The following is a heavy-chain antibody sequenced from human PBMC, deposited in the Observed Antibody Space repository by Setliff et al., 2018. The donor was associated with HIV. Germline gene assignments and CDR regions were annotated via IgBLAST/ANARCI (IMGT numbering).Heavy chain of an antibody. CDR1: GGSISRSSYY. CDR2: IYYSGST. CDR3: ASRVLGYCRSTSCLNWFDP. D-gene: IGHD2-2*01. Sequence: SETLSLTCTVSGGSISRSSYYWGWIRQPPGKGLEWIGSIYYSGSTYYNPSLKSRVTISVDTSKNQVSLKLSSVTAADTAVYYCASRVLGYCRSTSCLNWFDPWGQGTLVTSPQ. J-gene: IGHJ5*02. V-gene: IGHV4-39*01.